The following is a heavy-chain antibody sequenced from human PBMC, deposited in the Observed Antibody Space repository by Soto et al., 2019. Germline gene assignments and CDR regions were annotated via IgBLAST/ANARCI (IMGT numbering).Heavy chain of an antibody. D-gene: IGHD6-6*01. V-gene: IGHV3-23*01. CDR3: AKGSSIAAARPPYFDY. CDR1: GFTFSSYA. J-gene: IGHJ4*02. Sequence: GGSLRLSCAASGFTFSSYAMSWVRQAPGKGLEWVSAISGSGGSTYYADSVKGRFTISRDNSKNTLYLQMNSLRAEDTAVYYCAKGSSIAAARPPYFDYWGQGTLVTVSS. CDR2: ISGSGGST.